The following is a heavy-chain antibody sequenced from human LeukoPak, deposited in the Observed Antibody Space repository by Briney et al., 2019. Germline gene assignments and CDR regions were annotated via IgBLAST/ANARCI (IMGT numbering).Heavy chain of an antibody. V-gene: IGHV3-53*01. J-gene: IGHJ4*02. Sequence: PWGCLRLSCAASRFTVSSNYMSWVRQAPGKGLEWVSVIYSGGGTYYADSVKGRFTISRDNSKNTLYLQMNSLRAEDTAVYYCSRVWGSGFFDYWGQGTLVTVSS. CDR1: RFTVSSNY. CDR2: IYSGGGT. D-gene: IGHD6-19*01. CDR3: SRVWGSGFFDY.